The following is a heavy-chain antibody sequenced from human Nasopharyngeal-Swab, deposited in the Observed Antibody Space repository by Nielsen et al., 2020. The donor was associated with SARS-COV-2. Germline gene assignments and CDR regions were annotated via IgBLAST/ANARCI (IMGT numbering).Heavy chain of an antibody. CDR1: GFTFSSYA. V-gene: IGHV3-23*01. D-gene: IGHD3-10*01. CDR3: ARESGLDAFDI. CDR2: ISGSGGST. J-gene: IGHJ3*02. Sequence: GESLKISCAASGFTFSSYAMSWVRQAPGKGLEWVSAISGSGGSTYYADSVKGRFTISRDNSKNTLYLQMNSLRAEDTAVYYCARESGLDAFDIRGQGTMVTVSS.